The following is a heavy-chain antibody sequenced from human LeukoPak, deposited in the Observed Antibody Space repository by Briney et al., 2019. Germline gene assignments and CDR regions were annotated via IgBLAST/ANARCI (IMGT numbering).Heavy chain of an antibody. J-gene: IGHJ4*02. D-gene: IGHD5-24*01. CDR3: AREAEITRFDY. CDR2: TSYRSKWYN. CDR1: GDSVSTNSVA. Sequence: SQTLSLTCAISGDSVSTNSVAWNWIRQSPSRGLEWLGRTSYRSKWYNDYAVSVKSRITITPDTSKNQFSLQLNSVTPEDTAVYYGAREAEITRFDYWGQGTLVTVSS. V-gene: IGHV6-1*01.